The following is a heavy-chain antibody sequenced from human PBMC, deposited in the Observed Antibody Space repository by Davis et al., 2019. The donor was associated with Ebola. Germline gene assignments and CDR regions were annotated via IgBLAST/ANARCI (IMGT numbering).Heavy chain of an antibody. V-gene: IGHV3-30*18. D-gene: IGHD5/OR15-5a*01. CDR3: AKSVYDPPDV. CDR1: GFTFSSYG. CDR2: ISYDGSNK. Sequence: GGSLRLSCAASGFTFSSYGMHWVRQAPGKGLEWVAVISYDGSNKYYADSVKGRFSISRDNSKNTLYLQMNSLRAEDTAVYYCAKSVYDPPDVWGQGTTVTVSS. J-gene: IGHJ6*02.